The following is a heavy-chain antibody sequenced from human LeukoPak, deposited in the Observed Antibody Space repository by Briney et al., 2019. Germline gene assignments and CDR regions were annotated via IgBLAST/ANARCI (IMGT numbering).Heavy chain of an antibody. J-gene: IGHJ5*02. CDR2: IGTSSGSI. D-gene: IGHD2/OR15-2a*01. Sequence: PGGSLRLSCATSGFIFSTYTMSWIRQAPGQGLEWVSSIGTSSGSIYYADSVRGRFTISRDNARSSVYLQMNSLRAEDTAVYYCVRIPNSASFPNWLDPWGQRALATVSS. CDR1: GFIFSTYT. V-gene: IGHV3-21*01. CDR3: VRIPNSASFPNWLDP.